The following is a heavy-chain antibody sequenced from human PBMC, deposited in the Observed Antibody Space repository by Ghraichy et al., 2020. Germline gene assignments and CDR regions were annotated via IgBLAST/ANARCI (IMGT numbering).Heavy chain of an antibody. CDR1: GFTFSSYA. CDR2: ISYDGSNK. D-gene: IGHD6-13*01. Sequence: GGSLRLSCAAYGFTFSSYAMHWVRQAPGKGLEWVAVISYDGSNKYYADSVKGRFTISRDNSKNTLYLQMNSPRAEDTAVYYCARDLSDPHSAAGTPSWGQGPLFTVSS. J-gene: IGHJ4*02. V-gene: IGHV3-30-3*01. CDR3: ARDLSDPHSAAGTPS.